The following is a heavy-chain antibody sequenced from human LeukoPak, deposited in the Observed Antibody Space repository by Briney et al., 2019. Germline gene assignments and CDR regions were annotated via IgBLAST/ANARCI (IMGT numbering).Heavy chain of an antibody. CDR3: AKDRSGSYLSASGYFQH. D-gene: IGHD1-26*01. V-gene: IGHV3-23*01. CDR1: GFTFSSYA. J-gene: IGHJ1*01. Sequence: GGSLRLSCAASGFTFSSYAMSWVRQAPGKGLEWVSTLSGSSGNTYYADSVKGRFTISRDNSKNTLYLQMNSLRAEDTAVYYCAKDRSGSYLSASGYFQHWGQGTLVTVSS. CDR2: LSGSSGNT.